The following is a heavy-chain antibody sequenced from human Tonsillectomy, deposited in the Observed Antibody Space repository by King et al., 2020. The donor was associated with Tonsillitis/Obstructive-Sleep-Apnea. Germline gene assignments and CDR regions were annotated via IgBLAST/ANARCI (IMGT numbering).Heavy chain of an antibody. CDR2: INHSGST. CDR1: GGSFSGYY. D-gene: IGHD3-10*01. J-gene: IGHJ4*02. V-gene: IGHV4-34*01. Sequence: VQLPQWGAGLLKPSETLSLTCAVYGGSFSGYYWSWILQPPGKGLEWIGEINHSGSTNYNPSLKSRVTISVDTSKNQFSLKLSSLTAADTAVYYCARRGSGGSAEFDYWGQGTLVTVSS. CDR3: ARRGSGGSAEFDY.